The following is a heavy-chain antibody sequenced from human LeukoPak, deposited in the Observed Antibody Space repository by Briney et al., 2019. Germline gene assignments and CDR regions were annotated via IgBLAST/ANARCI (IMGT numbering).Heavy chain of an antibody. V-gene: IGHV3-48*03. CDR1: KFTFSSHD. CDR3: VRDDGGSTFDT. J-gene: IGHJ3*02. Sequence: PGGSLRLSCAASKFTFSSHDMPWVRQAPGKGLEWVSFISSSGGTIYLADSVKGRFTISRDNARNSLYLQMNSLRAEDTALYYCVRDDGGSTFDTWGQGTMVTVSS. CDR2: ISSSGGTI. D-gene: IGHD3-10*01.